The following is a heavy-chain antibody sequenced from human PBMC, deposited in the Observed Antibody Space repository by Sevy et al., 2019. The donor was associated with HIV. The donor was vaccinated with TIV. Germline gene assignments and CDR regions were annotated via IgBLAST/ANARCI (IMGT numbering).Heavy chain of an antibody. V-gene: IGHV5-51*01. CDR1: GYSFTSYW. J-gene: IGHJ4*02. CDR3: ARRYYDILTGYYTSLLFDS. Sequence: GESLKISCKGSGYSFTSYWIGWVRQMPGKGLEWMGIIYPGDSDTRYSPSFQGQVTISADKSISPAYLQWSSLKASDTAMYYCARRYYDILTGYYTSLLFDSWGQGTLVTVSS. D-gene: IGHD3-9*01. CDR2: IYPGDSDT.